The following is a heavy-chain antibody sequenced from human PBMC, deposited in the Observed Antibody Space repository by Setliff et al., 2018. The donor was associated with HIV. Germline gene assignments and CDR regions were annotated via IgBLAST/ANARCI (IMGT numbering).Heavy chain of an antibody. V-gene: IGHV1-69*06. CDR2: IIPILATS. D-gene: IGHD3-10*01. CDR1: GDTFRSYA. CDR3: ARDGWDYYGSGTYPPLYYFDS. Sequence: ASVKVSCKASGDTFRSYAISWVRQAPGQGLEWMGRIIPILATSNYTQKFQGRVTITADKSTRTAYMELSSLRSEDTVVYYCARDGWDYYGSGTYPPLYYFDSWGQGTLVTVSS. J-gene: IGHJ4*01.